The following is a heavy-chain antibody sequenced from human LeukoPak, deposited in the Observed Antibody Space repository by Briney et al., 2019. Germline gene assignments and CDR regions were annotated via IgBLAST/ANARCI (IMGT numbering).Heavy chain of an antibody. CDR3: ATYGSGSYEFDYSFDY. Sequence: ASVKVSCKASGGTFSKYTISWVRQRPGQGLEWMGGIIPIFGTANYAQKFQGRVTITADESTSTAYMELSSLRSEDTAVYYCATYGSGSYEFDYSFDYWGQGTLVTVSS. CDR1: GGTFSKYT. D-gene: IGHD3-10*01. V-gene: IGHV1-69*13. J-gene: IGHJ4*02. CDR2: IIPIFGTA.